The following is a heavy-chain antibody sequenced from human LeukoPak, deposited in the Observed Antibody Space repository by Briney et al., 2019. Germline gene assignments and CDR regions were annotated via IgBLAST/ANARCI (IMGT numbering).Heavy chain of an antibody. CDR3: AREPGGSYYGSYFDY. V-gene: IGHV4-59*01. Sequence: SETLSLTCTVSGGSISSYYWSWIRQPPGKGLEWIGYIYYSGSTNYNPSLKSRVTISVDTSKNQFSLKLRSVTAADTAVYYCAREPGGSYYGSYFDYWGQGTLVTVSS. CDR2: IYYSGST. J-gene: IGHJ4*02. CDR1: GGSISSYY. D-gene: IGHD1-26*01.